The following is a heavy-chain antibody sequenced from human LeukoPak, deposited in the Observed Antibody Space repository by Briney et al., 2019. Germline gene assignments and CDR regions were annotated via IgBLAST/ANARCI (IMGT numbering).Heavy chain of an antibody. V-gene: IGHV3-30-3*01. CDR3: ARVYSSGWFYYYYGMDV. D-gene: IGHD6-19*01. Sequence: QTGGSLRLSCAASGFTVSSNYMSWVRQAPGKGLEWVAVISYDGSNKYYADSVKGRFTISRDNSKNTLYLQMNSLRAEDTAVYYCARVYSSGWFYYYYGMDVWGQGTTVTVSS. CDR1: GFTVSSNY. CDR2: ISYDGSNK. J-gene: IGHJ6*02.